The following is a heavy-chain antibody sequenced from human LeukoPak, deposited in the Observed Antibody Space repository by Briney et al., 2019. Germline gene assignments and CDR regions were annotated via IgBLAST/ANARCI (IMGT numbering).Heavy chain of an antibody. D-gene: IGHD3-10*02. CDR2: MPYDGGHK. CDR3: ARCSGYGMDV. Sequence: PGGSLRLSCAASGFTFNTYALHWVRQAPGKGLEWVAVMPYDGGHKYYADSVKGRFTISRDNSQNTLYLQMNSLRAEDTAVYYCARCSGYGMDVWGQGTTVTVSS. V-gene: IGHV3-30-3*01. CDR1: GFTFNTYA. J-gene: IGHJ6*02.